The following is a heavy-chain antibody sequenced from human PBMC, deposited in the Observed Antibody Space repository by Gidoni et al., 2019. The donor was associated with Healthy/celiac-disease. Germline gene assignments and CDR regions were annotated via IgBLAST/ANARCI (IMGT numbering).Heavy chain of an antibody. CDR2: IYTSGST. D-gene: IGHD1-26*01. Sequence: QVQLQESGPGLVKPSQTLSLTCTVSGGSISRGTYYWSWIRQPAGKGLEWIGRIYTSGSTNYNPSLKSRVTISVDTSKNQFSLKLSSVTAADTAVYYCAKGGKGGATTKHYWYFDLWGRGTLVTVSS. CDR1: GGSISRGTYY. CDR3: AKGGKGGATTKHYWYFDL. V-gene: IGHV4-61*02. J-gene: IGHJ2*01.